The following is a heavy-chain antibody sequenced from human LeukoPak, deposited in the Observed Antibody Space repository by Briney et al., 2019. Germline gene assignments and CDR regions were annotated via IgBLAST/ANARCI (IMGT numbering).Heavy chain of an antibody. V-gene: IGHV4-61*02. CDR3: ASSMVRGVMFDY. D-gene: IGHD3-10*01. J-gene: IGHJ4*02. CDR1: GGSISSGSYY. Sequence: SETLSLTCTVSGGSISSGSYYWSWIRQPARKGLEWIGRIYTSGSTNYNPSLKSRVTISVDTSKNQFSLKLSSVTAADTAVYYCASSMVRGVMFDYWGQGTLVTVSS. CDR2: IYTSGST.